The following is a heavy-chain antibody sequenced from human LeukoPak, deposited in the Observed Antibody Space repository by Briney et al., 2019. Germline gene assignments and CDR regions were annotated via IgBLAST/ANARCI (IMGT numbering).Heavy chain of an antibody. V-gene: IGHV3-7*04. CDR1: GFTFGSYW. CDR2: IHPEGNEK. CDR3: ARGDDFSGDH. Sequence: PGGSLRLSCAASGFTFGSYWMSWVRQAPGRGLEWVANIHPEGNEKYHLESVKGRFTISRDNINNLLFLQMNALRVEDTAIYYCARGDDFSGDHWGQGTLVTVSS. D-gene: IGHD1-1*01. J-gene: IGHJ4*02.